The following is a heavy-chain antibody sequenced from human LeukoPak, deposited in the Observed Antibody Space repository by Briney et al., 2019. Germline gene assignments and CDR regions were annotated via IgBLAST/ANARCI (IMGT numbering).Heavy chain of an antibody. V-gene: IGHV4-61*02. CDR1: GGSISSGGYY. D-gene: IGHD6-6*01. J-gene: IGHJ4*02. CDR3: ARDRGYSSSWGANFDY. CDR2: IYTSGST. Sequence: SETLSLTCTVSGGSISSGGYYWSWIRQPAGKGLEWIGRIYTSGSTNYNPSLKSRVTISVDTSKNQFSLKLSSVTAADTAVYYCARDRGYSSSWGANFDYWGQGTLVTVSS.